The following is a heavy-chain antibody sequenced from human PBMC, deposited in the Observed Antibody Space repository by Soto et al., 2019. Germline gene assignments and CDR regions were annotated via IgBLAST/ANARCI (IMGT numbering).Heavy chain of an antibody. J-gene: IGHJ5*01. Sequence: QVQLVQSGAEVRKPGSSVKVSCKASGGTLSSYAFSWVRQAPGQGLEWMGGIIPIFGTTNHAQKFQDRVTITADESTSTAYMELSSLRFEDTAVYYCATSVRFCVSATCHVDSWGLGTLVTVSS. CDR1: GGTLSSYA. D-gene: IGHD3-3*01. V-gene: IGHV1-69*12. CDR2: IIPIFGTT. CDR3: ATSVRFCVSATCHVDS.